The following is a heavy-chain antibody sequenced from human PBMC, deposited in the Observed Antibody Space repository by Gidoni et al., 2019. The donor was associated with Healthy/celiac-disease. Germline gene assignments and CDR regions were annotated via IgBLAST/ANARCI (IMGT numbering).Heavy chain of an antibody. CDR2: IIPIFGTA. CDR1: VGTFSSYA. V-gene: IGHV1-69*01. CDR3: ARDAGYCSSTSCPGYWFDP. Sequence: QVQLVQSGAEVQKPGSSVKVSCKASVGTFSSYAISWVRQAPGQGLEWMGGIIPIFGTANYAQKFQGRVTITADESTSTAYMELSSLRSEDTAVYYCARDAGYCSSTSCPGYWFDPWGQGTLVTVSS. D-gene: IGHD2-2*01. J-gene: IGHJ5*02.